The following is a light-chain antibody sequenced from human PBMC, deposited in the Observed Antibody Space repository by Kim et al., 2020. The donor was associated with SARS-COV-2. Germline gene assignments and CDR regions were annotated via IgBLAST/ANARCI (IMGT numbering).Light chain of an antibody. Sequence: SLSPGERAPLSCRASHSVSSCLAWYQQKPGQAPRLLLDDGCNRATGIPARFSGSGSGTDFTLTISSLEPEDFAVYYCQQRANWVYTFGQGTKLEI. CDR3: QQRANWVYT. CDR2: DGC. CDR1: HSVSSC. J-gene: IGKJ2*01. V-gene: IGKV3-11*01.